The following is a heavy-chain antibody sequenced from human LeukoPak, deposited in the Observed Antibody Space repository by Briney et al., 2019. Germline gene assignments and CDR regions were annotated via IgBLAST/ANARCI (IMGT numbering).Heavy chain of an antibody. J-gene: IGHJ4*02. D-gene: IGHD3-9*01. CDR1: GYTFTSYG. CDR2: ISTYNGNT. Sequence: GASVKVSCKASGYTFTSYGISWVRQAPGQGLEWMGWISTYNGNTNYAQKLQGRVTMTTGTSTSTVYMELKSLRSDDTAVYYCARVPYDVLTGYSTYYFDYWGQGTLVTVSS. CDR3: ARVPYDVLTGYSTYYFDY. V-gene: IGHV1-18*04.